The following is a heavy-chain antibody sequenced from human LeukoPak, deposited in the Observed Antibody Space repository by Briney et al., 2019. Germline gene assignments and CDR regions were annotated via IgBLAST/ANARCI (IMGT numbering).Heavy chain of an antibody. V-gene: IGHV3-33*01. Sequence: PGGSLRLSCAASGFAFGSYGLHWVRQAPGKRLECVAIIWYDGSNKHYADSVKGRFTISRDNSKNTLYLQMNSLRVEDTAVYYCARDGRGGRGYFYYYMDVWGKGTPVTVSS. J-gene: IGHJ6*03. CDR1: GFAFGSYG. CDR3: ARDGRGGRGYFYYYMDV. CDR2: IWYDGSNK. D-gene: IGHD2-15*01.